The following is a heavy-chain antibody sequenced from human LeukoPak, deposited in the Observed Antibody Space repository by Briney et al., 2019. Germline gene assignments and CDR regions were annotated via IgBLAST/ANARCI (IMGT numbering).Heavy chain of an antibody. CDR2: IKQDGSEK. J-gene: IGHJ4*02. CDR1: GFTVSSYW. CDR3: ARGKTDY. V-gene: IGHV3-7*01. Sequence: GGSLRLSCAASGFTVSSYWMSLVRQAAGKGLEWVANIKQDGSEKYYVDSVKGRFTISRDNAKNSLYLQMNSLRAEDTAVYYCARGKTDYWGQGTLVTVSS.